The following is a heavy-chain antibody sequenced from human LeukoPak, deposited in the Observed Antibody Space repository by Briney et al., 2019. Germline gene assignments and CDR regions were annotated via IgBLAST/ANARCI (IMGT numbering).Heavy chain of an antibody. J-gene: IGHJ4*02. Sequence: GRSLRLSCAASGFTFDDYAMHWVRQAPGKGLEWVSGISWNSGSIGYADSVKGRFTISRDNAKNSLYLQMNSLRAEDTALYYCAKDKGSSGSYPNYWGQGTLVTVSS. CDR2: ISWNSGSI. CDR1: GFTFDDYA. CDR3: AKDKGSSGSYPNY. V-gene: IGHV3-9*01. D-gene: IGHD1-26*01.